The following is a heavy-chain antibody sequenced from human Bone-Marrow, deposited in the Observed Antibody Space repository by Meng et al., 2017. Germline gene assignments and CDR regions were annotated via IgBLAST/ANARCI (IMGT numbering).Heavy chain of an antibody. D-gene: IGHD2-21*02. J-gene: IGHJ2*01. Sequence: GESLKISCAASGFTFSSYAMHWVRQAPGKGLEWVAVISYDGSNKYYADSVKGRFTISRDNSKNTLYLQMNSLRAEDTAVYYCARDRQKNIVVVTATGSRREGNWYFDLWGHGTLVTVSS. CDR1: GFTFSSYA. CDR2: ISYDGSNK. CDR3: ARDRQKNIVVVTATGSRREGNWYFDL. V-gene: IGHV3-30*04.